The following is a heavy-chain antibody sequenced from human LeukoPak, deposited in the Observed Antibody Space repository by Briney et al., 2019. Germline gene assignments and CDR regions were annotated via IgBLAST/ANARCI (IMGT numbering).Heavy chain of an antibody. D-gene: IGHD3-22*01. J-gene: IGHJ4*02. V-gene: IGHV3-30-3*01. CDR1: GFTFSSYA. CDR2: ISYDGSNK. CDR3: ARQRVEYYYDSSGWQSDY. Sequence: PGGSLRLSCAASGFTFSSYAMHWVRQAPGKGLEWVAVISYDGSNKYYADSVKGRFTISRDNSKNTLYLQMNSLRAEDTAVYYCARQRVEYYYDSSGWQSDYWGQGTLVTVSS.